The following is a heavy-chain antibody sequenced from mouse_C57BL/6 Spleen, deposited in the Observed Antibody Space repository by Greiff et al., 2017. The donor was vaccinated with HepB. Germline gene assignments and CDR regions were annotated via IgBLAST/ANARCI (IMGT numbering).Heavy chain of an antibody. J-gene: IGHJ2*01. Sequence: QVQLQQPGAELVKPGASVKMSCKASGYTFTSYWITWVKQRPGQGLEWIGDIYPGSGSTNYNEKFKSKATLTVDTSSSTAYMQLSSLTSEDSAVYYCARFYYYGSSSYYFDYWGQGTTLTVSS. CDR3: ARFYYYGSSSYYFDY. CDR1: GYTFTSYW. D-gene: IGHD1-1*01. V-gene: IGHV1-55*01. CDR2: IYPGSGST.